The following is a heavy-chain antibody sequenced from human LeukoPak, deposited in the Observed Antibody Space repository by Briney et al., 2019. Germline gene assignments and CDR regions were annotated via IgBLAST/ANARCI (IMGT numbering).Heavy chain of an antibody. J-gene: IGHJ4*02. CDR3: AKEAEGITMVRGVIITGDY. D-gene: IGHD3-10*01. CDR1: GFTFSSYA. Sequence: DPGGSLRLSCAASGFTFSSYAMSWVRQAPGKGLEWVSAISGSGGSTYYADSVKGRFTISRDNSKNTLYLQMNSLRAEDTAVYYCAKEAEGITMVRGVIITGDYWGQGTLVTVSS. CDR2: ISGSGGST. V-gene: IGHV3-23*01.